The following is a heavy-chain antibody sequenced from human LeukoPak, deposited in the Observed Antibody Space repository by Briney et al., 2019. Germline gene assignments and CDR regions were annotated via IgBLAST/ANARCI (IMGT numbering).Heavy chain of an antibody. Sequence: GGSLRLPCAASGFTFSSYWMHWVRQAPGKGLVWVSRINSDGSSTSYADPVKGRFTISRDNAKNTLYLQMNSLRAEDTAVYYCARDLLGNSGSYLRHPNGPPFDYWGQGTLVTVSS. D-gene: IGHD1-26*01. CDR3: ARDLLGNSGSYLRHPNGPPFDY. J-gene: IGHJ4*02. CDR1: GFTFSSYW. V-gene: IGHV3-74*01. CDR2: INSDGSST.